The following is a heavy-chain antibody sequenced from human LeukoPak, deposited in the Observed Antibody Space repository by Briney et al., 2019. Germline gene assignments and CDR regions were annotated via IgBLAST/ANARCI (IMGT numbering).Heavy chain of an antibody. CDR2: MNPNSGNT. D-gene: IGHD3-10*01. CDR3: AMGSGSPPNYYGMDV. CDR1: GYTFTSYD. V-gene: IGHV1-8*01. Sequence: ASVKVSCKASGYTFTSYDINWVRQATGQGLEWMGWMNPNSGNTGYAQKFQGRVTMTRNTSISTAYMELSSLGSEDTAVYYCAMGSGSPPNYYGMDVWGQGTTVTVSS. J-gene: IGHJ6*02.